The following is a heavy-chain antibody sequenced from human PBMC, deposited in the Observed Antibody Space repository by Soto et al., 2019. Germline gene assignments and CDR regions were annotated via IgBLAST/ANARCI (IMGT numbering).Heavy chain of an antibody. CDR3: ARQGFGALHGLVDV. J-gene: IGHJ6*02. Sequence: PSETLSLTCTVSGGCIRSYYWSWIRQTPGKVLEWIGYVHDSWGPNYNPSLKSRVAISLDTSKSQFSLKLTSVTATDTAVYYCARQGFGALHGLVDVXGXGTTVTVS. CDR2: VHDSWGP. CDR1: GGCIRSYY. D-gene: IGHD3-10*01. V-gene: IGHV4-59*08.